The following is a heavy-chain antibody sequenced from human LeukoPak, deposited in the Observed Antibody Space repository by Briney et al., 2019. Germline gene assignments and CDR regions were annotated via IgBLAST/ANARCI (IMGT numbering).Heavy chain of an antibody. J-gene: IGHJ4*02. CDR1: GYTFTSYW. V-gene: IGHV5-51*01. CDR3: ARGYYYDSSGYPDY. CDR2: IYPGDSDT. D-gene: IGHD3-22*01. Sequence: GESLKISCKGSGYTFTSYWIGWVRQMPGKGLEWMGIIYPGDSDTRYSPSFQGQVTISADKSINTAYLQWSTLKASDTAMYYCARGYYYDSSGYPDYWGQGTLVTVTS.